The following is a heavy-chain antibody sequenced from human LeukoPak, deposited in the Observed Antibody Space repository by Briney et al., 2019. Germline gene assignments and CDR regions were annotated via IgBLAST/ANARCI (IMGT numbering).Heavy chain of an antibody. CDR2: ISAYNGNT. D-gene: IGHD6-19*01. J-gene: IGHJ5*02. V-gene: IGHV1-18*04. CDR1: GYRFTSYW. CDR3: ARGGGTVAGTWFDP. Sequence: GESLKISCKGSGYRFTSYWIGWVRQAPGQGLEWMGWISAYNGNTNYPQKLQGRVTMTTDTSTSAAYMELRSLRSDDTAVYYCARGGGTVAGTWFDPWGQGTLVTVSS.